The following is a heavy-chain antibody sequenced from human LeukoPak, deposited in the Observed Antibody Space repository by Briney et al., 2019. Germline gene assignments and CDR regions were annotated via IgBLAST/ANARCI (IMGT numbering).Heavy chain of an antibody. D-gene: IGHD3-10*01. V-gene: IGHV5-51*01. J-gene: IGHJ5*02. CDR1: GYSFTSYW. CDR2: IYPGDSDT. CDR3: ARQKDPDAAPSGEFDP. Sequence: GESLKISCKGSGYSFTSYWIGWVRQMPGKGLEWMGIIYPGDSDTRYSPSFQGQVTISADKSISTAYLQWSSLKASDTAMYYRARQKDPDAAPSGEFDPWGQGTLVTVSS.